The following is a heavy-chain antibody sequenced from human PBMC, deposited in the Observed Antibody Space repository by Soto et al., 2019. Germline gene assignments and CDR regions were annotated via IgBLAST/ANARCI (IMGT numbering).Heavy chain of an antibody. CDR1: DYTFTSYG. J-gene: IGHJ4*02. CDR2: ISVYNGNT. D-gene: IGHD6-13*01. V-gene: IGHV1-18*01. CDR3: ARSGSSWNLREFDY. Sequence: ASVKVSCKASDYTFTSYGVIWVRQAPGQGLEWIGWISVYNGNTDYAQKFRGRVTMTTDISTTTAYMEMRSLRSDDTAVYYCARSGSSWNLREFDYWGQGTLVTVSS.